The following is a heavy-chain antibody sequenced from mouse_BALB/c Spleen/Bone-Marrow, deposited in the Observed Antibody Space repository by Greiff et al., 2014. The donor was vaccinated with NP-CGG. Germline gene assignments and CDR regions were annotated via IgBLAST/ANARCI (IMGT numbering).Heavy chain of an antibody. J-gene: IGHJ2*01. CDR2: ITYSANT. D-gene: IGHD4-1*01. CDR1: GDSITRGY. Sequence: EVKVMESGPSLVKPSQTLSLTCSVTGDSITRGYWNWIRKFPGNKLEYMGYITYSANTYYNPSLKSRLSITRDTSKNQYYLQLNSVTTEDTATYYCATGYYFDYWGQGTTLTVSS. V-gene: IGHV3-8*02. CDR3: ATGYYFDY.